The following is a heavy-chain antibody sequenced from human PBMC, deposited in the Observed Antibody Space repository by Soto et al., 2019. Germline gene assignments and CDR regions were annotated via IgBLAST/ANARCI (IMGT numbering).Heavy chain of an antibody. V-gene: IGHV3-23*01. Sequence: PGGSLRLSCAASGFSFSIYAMSWVRQAPGKGLDWVSAISGSGVTTYYADSVKGRFTISRDNSKNTLYLQMNSLRAEDTAVYYCAKRISAAYCTNGVCHNFDYWGQGTLVTVSS. CDR2: ISGSGVTT. CDR1: GFSFSIYA. J-gene: IGHJ4*02. D-gene: IGHD2-8*01. CDR3: AKRISAAYCTNGVCHNFDY.